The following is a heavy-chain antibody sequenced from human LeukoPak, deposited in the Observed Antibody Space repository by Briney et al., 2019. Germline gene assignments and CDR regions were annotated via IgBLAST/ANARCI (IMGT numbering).Heavy chain of an antibody. D-gene: IGHD6-13*01. Sequence: PGGSLRLSCAASGFTFSSYAMNWVRQAPGKGLEWVSGISGSGTNTYYADSVKGRFTISRDNSENTLYLQMNSLTAEDTAIYYCARSRTAAQGTGAFDYWGQGTLVTVSS. CDR2: ISGSGTNT. CDR3: ARSRTAAQGTGAFDY. J-gene: IGHJ4*02. CDR1: GFTFSSYA. V-gene: IGHV3-23*01.